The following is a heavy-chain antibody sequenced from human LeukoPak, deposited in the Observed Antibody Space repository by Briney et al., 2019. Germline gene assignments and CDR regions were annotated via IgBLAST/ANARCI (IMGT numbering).Heavy chain of an antibody. CDR1: GFTFSSFP. Sequence: GGSLRLSCAASGFTFSSFPMSWVRQAPGKGLEWVSSISRSGDSSYYADSVKGRFTISRDNSKSTLYLQMNNLRADDMAVYFCAKSARITIFGMIRDWGQGTLVTVSS. CDR3: AKSARITIFGMIRD. CDR2: ISRSGDSS. D-gene: IGHD3-3*01. J-gene: IGHJ4*02. V-gene: IGHV3-23*01.